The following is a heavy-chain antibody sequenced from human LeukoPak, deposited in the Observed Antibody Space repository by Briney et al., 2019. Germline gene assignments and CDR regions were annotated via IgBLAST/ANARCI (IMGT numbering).Heavy chain of an antibody. J-gene: IGHJ4*02. CDR2: ISAYNGNT. Sequence: ASVKVPCKASGYTFTSYGISWVRQAPGQGLEWMGWISAYNGNTNYAQKLQGRVTMTTDTSTSTAYMELRSLRSDDTAVYYCARDASSGSYYGYWGQGTLVTVSS. CDR1: GYTFTSYG. CDR3: ARDASSGSYYGY. V-gene: IGHV1-18*01. D-gene: IGHD1-26*01.